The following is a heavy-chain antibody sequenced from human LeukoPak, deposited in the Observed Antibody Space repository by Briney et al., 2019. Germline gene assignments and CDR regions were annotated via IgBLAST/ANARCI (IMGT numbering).Heavy chain of an antibody. CDR2: ISAYNGNT. CDR1: GYAFTSYG. V-gene: IGHV1-18*01. D-gene: IGHD3-22*01. J-gene: IGHJ4*02. Sequence: ASVKVSCKASGYAFTSYGISWVRQAPGQGLEWMGWISAYNGNTNYAQKLQGRVTMTTDTSTSTAYMELRSLRSDDTAVYYCARDFDYYDSSGYYSFGYWGQGTLVTVSS. CDR3: ARDFDYYDSSGYYSFGY.